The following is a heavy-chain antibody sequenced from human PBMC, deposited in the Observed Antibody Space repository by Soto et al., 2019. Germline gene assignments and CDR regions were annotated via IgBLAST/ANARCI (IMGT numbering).Heavy chain of an antibody. V-gene: IGHV5-51*01. CDR3: VRPNFGALTHFDF. D-gene: IGHD3-16*01. Sequence: GESLKISCKAIGYTFTNYWIGWVRQTPGKGLEWMGIIFPGDSDTRYNPSFEGQVTVSADESISTAYLQWNTLKASDTAMYYCVRPNFGALTHFDFWGQGTLVTGSS. J-gene: IGHJ4*02. CDR1: GYTFTNYW. CDR2: IFPGDSDT.